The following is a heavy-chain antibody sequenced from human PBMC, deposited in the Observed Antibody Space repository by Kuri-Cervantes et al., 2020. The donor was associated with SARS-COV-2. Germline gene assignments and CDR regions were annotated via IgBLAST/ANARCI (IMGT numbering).Heavy chain of an antibody. J-gene: IGHJ3*01. Sequence: GRSLRLSCAASGFTFSNYDIHWVRQVPGKGLEWVSAITAAGAEFHAGSVRGRFTGSRENAKTSAYLQMNSLTADDTDVYYCAKEGIASYDPLDVWGLGTMVTVSS. CDR3: AKEGIASYDPLDV. CDR2: ITAAGAE. CDR1: GFTFSNYD. D-gene: IGHD6-13*01. V-gene: IGHV3-13*01.